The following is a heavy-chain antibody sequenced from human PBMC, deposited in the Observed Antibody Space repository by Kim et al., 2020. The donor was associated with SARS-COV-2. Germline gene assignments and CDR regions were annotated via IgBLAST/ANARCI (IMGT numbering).Heavy chain of an antibody. V-gene: IGHV3-30*04. CDR1: GFTFSSYA. D-gene: IGHD3-10*01. J-gene: IGHJ4*02. Sequence: GGSLRLSCAASGFTFSSYAMHWVRQAPGKGLEWVAVISYDGSNKYYADSVKGRFTISRDNSKNTLYLQMNRLRAEDTAVYYCARTMVRGVNPFDYWGQGTVVTVSS. CDR3: ARTMVRGVNPFDY. CDR2: ISYDGSNK.